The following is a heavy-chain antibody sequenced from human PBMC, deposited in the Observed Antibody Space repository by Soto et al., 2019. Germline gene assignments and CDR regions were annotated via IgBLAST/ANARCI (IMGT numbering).Heavy chain of an antibody. CDR1: GYTFTSYD. V-gene: IGHV1-8*01. CDR3: ARERTSSGMDV. J-gene: IGHJ6*02. CDR2: MNPNSGNT. Sequence: QVQLVQSGAEVKKPGASVKVSCKASGYTFTSYDINWVRQATGQGLEWMGWMNPNSGNTGYAQKFQGRVTMTRNTSISTAYMEPSSLRAEETAVCCCARERTSSGMDVWGQGTTVTVSS.